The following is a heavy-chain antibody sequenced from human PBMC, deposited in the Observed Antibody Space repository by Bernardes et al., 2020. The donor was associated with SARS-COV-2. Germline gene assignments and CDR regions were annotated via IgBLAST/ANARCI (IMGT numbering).Heavy chain of an antibody. V-gene: IGHV1-24*01. CDR1: GYSLTVLP. CDR3: AGRITLFGVITAFFDR. D-gene: IGHD3-3*01. CDR2: FDSADGQT. Sequence: ASVKVSCKVSGYSLTVLPIHCVRQPPGKGLAWMGGFDSADGQTIHAPQFQGRVTMIEDTSTDTAYMELNSLRSEDTAVYFCAGRITLFGVITAFFDRWGQGTMVTVCS. J-gene: IGHJ4*02.